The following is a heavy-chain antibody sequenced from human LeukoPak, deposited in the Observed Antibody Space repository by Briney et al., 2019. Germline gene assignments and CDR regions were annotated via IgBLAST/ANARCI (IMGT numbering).Heavy chain of an antibody. Sequence: GASVTVSFKVSGYTLADFSMHWVRQAPGKGLEWMGGFDPEDGETIYAHKFQGRVTMTEDTSTDTAYMELSSLRSDDTAVYYCATVMKGYQEFDYWGQGTLVTVSS. CDR3: ATVMKGYQEFDY. CDR1: GYTLADFS. CDR2: FDPEDGET. V-gene: IGHV1-24*01. J-gene: IGHJ4*02. D-gene: IGHD2-2*01.